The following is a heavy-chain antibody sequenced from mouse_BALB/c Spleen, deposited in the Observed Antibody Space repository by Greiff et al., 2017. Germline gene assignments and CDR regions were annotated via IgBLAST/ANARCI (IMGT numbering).Heavy chain of an antibody. CDR3: ASYYYGSSSYAMGY. Sequence: EVHLVESGAELVKPGASVKLSCTASGFNIKDTYMHWVKQRPEQGLEWIGRIDPANGNTKYDPKFQGKATITADTSSNTAYLQLSSLTSEDTAVYYCASYYYGSSSYAMGYWGQEPQSPSPQ. J-gene: IGHJ4*01. CDR1: GFNIKDTY. D-gene: IGHD1-1*01. V-gene: IGHV14-3*02. CDR2: IDPANGNT.